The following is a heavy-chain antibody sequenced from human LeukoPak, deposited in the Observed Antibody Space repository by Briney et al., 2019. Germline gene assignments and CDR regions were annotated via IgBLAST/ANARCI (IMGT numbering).Heavy chain of an antibody. CDR3: ATSYYYDSSGYYGYYYYYGMDV. Sequence: PGGSLQISCQGSGYSFTSYWIGWVRQMPGKGLEWMGIIYPGDSDTRYSPSFQGQVTISADKSISTAYLQWSSLKASDTAMYYCATSYYYDSSGYYGYYYYYGMDVWGQGTTVTVSS. D-gene: IGHD3-22*01. V-gene: IGHV5-51*01. CDR2: IYPGDSDT. J-gene: IGHJ6*02. CDR1: GYSFTSYW.